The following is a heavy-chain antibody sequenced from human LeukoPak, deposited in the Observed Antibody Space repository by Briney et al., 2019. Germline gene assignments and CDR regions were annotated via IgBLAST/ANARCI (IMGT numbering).Heavy chain of an antibody. CDR1: GGSISSSSYY. CDR2: IYYSGST. Sequence: SKTLSLTCTVSGGSISSSSYYWGWIRQPPGKGLEWIGSIYYSGSTYYNPSLKSRVTISVDTSKNQFSLKLSSVTAADTAVCYCSRRAPYYDFWSGYLPFDYWGQGTLVTVSS. CDR3: SRRAPYYDFWSGYLPFDY. V-gene: IGHV4-39*01. J-gene: IGHJ4*02. D-gene: IGHD3-3*01.